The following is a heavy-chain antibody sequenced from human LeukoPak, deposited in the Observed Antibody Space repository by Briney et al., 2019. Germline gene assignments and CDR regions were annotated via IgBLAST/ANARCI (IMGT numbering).Heavy chain of an antibody. V-gene: IGHV3-23*01. CDR1: GFSVSSFG. CDR3: AQGYSSGWYRY. Sequence: GESLRLSCAVSGFSVSSFGMSWVRQAPGKGLEWISAISADGETPYYADSVKGRSNISRDNSKNTLYLQLSSLRAEDTAVYYCAQGYSSGWYRYWGQGSLVSVSS. D-gene: IGHD6-19*01. CDR2: ISADGETP. J-gene: IGHJ4*02.